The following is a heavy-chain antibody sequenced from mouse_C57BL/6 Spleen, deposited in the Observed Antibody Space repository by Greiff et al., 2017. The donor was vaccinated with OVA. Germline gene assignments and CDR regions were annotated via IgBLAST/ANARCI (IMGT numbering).Heavy chain of an antibody. CDR1: GYTFTDYN. Sequence: EVQLQQSGPELVKPGASVKIPCKASGYTFTDYNMDWVKQSHGKSLEWIGDINPNNGGTIYNQKFKGKATLTVDKSSSTAYMELRSLTSEDTAVYYCARKVLLLYPGYYFDYWGQGTTLTVSS. CDR2: INPNNGGT. V-gene: IGHV1-18*01. CDR3: ARKVLLLYPGYYFDY. J-gene: IGHJ2*01. D-gene: IGHD1-1*01.